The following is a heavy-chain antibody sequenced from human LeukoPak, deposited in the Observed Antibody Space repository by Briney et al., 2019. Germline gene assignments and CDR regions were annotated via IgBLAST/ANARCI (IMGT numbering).Heavy chain of an antibody. J-gene: IGHJ4*02. CDR2: ISSSGSTI. D-gene: IGHD6-19*01. CDR3: AKDATGYSSGWFDY. V-gene: IGHV3-48*03. CDR1: GFTFSSYE. Sequence: GGSLRLSCAAYGFTFSSYEMNWVRQAPGKGLEWVSYISSSGSTIYYADSVKGRFNISRDNAKNSLYLQMSGLRAEDTAVYYCAKDATGYSSGWFDYWGQGTLVTISS.